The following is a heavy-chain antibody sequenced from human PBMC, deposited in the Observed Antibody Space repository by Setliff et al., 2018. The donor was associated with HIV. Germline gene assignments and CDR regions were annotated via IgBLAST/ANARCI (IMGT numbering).Heavy chain of an antibody. CDR1: GFTFSRYS. V-gene: IGHV3-23*01. CDR3: TRDYRNLGFDL. J-gene: IGHJ6*04. CDR2: ISGSGGST. Sequence: PGGSLRLSCAASGFTFSRYSMNWVRQAPGKGLEWVAAISGSGGSTYYADSVKGRFTISRDNSKNTLYLQMNSLRAADTAVYYCTRDYRNLGFDLWGKGTTVTVSS. D-gene: IGHD4-4*01.